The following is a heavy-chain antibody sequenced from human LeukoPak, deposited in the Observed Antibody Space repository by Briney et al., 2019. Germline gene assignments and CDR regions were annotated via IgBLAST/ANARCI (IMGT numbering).Heavy chain of an antibody. D-gene: IGHD5-24*01. V-gene: IGHV4-34*01. CDR2: INHSGSA. J-gene: IGHJ4*02. Sequence: SETLSLTCAVYGGSFSGYYWGWIRQPPGEGLEWIGEINHSGSANYNASLKSRVTISVDKSKNQFSLKLTSVTAADTAVYYCARHEGRDGYNGYFAYWGQGTLVTVSS. CDR1: GGSFSGYY. CDR3: ARHEGRDGYNGYFAY.